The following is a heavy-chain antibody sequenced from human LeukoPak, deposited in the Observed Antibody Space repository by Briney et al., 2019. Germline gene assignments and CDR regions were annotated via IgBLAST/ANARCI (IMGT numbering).Heavy chain of an antibody. J-gene: IGHJ4*02. D-gene: IGHD4-17*01. V-gene: IGHV1-2*02. Sequence: ASVKVSCKASGYTFTSYDINWVRQAPGQGLEWMGWINPNSGGTNYAQKFQGRVTMTRDTSISTAYMELSRLRSDDTAVYYCAREVDYAGFDYWGQGTLVTVSS. CDR1: GYTFTSYD. CDR2: INPNSGGT. CDR3: AREVDYAGFDY.